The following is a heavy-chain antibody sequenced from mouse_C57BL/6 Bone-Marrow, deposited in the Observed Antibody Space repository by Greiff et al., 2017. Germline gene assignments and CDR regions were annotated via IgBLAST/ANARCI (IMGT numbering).Heavy chain of an antibody. CDR2: IHPDSGST. CDR1: GYTFTSYW. V-gene: IGHV1-64*01. CDR3: ARLDWFDY. D-gene: IGHD4-1*01. Sequence: VQLQQPGAELVKPGASVKLSCKASGYTFTSYWMHWVKQRPGQGLEWIGMIHPDSGSTNYNEKFKGKATLTVDKSSSTAYMQLSSLTSEESAVYYCARLDWFDYWGQGTTLTVSS. J-gene: IGHJ2*01.